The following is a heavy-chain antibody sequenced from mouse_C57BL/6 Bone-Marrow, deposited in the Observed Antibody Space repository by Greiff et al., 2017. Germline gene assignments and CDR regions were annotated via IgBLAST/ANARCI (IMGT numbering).Heavy chain of an antibody. CDR2: FHPYNDDT. D-gene: IGHD2-1*01. CDR1: GYTFTTYP. J-gene: IGHJ3*01. Sequence: QVHVKQSGAELVKPGASVKMSCKASGYTFTTYPIEWMKQNHGKSLEWIGNFHPYNDDTTYNEKFKGKATLTVEKSSSTVYLELSRLTSDDSAVYYCARRFNYGNQGFAYWGQGTLVTVSA. CDR3: ARRFNYGNQGFAY. V-gene: IGHV1-47*01.